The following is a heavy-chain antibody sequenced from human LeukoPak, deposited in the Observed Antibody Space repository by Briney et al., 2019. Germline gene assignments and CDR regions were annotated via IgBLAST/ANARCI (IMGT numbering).Heavy chain of an antibody. D-gene: IGHD6-19*01. J-gene: IGHJ4*02. Sequence: GGPRRFSCAASGFTFGSYAMSWVGQAPGKGLEGLAVISYDGSNKYYADSVKGRFTISRDNSKNTLYLQMNSLRAEDTAVYYCAKETDSSGWYDYWGQGTLVTVSS. CDR2: ISYDGSNK. CDR3: AKETDSSGWYDY. V-gene: IGHV3-30*18. CDR1: GFTFGSYA.